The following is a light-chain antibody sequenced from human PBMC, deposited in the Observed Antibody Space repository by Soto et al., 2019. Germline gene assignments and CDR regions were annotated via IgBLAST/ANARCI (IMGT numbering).Light chain of an antibody. CDR1: SGSVSTSYY. CDR3: MLYMGGGISV. Sequence: QAVVTQEPSFSVSPGGTVTLTCGLSSGSVSTSYYPSWYQQTPGQAPRTLIYNTDTRSSGVPDRFSGSILGNKAVLTITGAQADDESDDYCMLYMGGGISVFGEGTKLTVL. CDR2: NTD. V-gene: IGLV8-61*01. J-gene: IGLJ3*02.